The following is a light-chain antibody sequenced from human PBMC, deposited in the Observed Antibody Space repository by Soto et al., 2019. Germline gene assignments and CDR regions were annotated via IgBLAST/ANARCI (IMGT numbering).Light chain of an antibody. Sequence: EIAMTQSPATLSVSPGERGTLSCRASQSVSSNLAWYQQKPGQAPRLLIYAASARATGIPDRFSGSGSGTDFTLTISRLEPEDFAVYYCQQYGSSPRTFGQGTKVDIK. V-gene: IGKV3-20*01. J-gene: IGKJ1*01. CDR2: AAS. CDR1: QSVSSN. CDR3: QQYGSSPRT.